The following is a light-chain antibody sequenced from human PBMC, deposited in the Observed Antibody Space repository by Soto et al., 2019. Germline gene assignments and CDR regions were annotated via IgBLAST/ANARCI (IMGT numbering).Light chain of an antibody. V-gene: IGKV1-5*01. Sequence: DIPLTQSPSTLSASVGDRVTITCRASQSISSWLAWYQQKPGKAPKLLIYDASSLNSGVPSRFSGSQSGTEFTLTITSLLPDDFATYFCQQYSSYSLPTFGGGTKVDIK. CDR2: DAS. CDR3: QQYSSYSLPT. CDR1: QSISSW. J-gene: IGKJ4*01.